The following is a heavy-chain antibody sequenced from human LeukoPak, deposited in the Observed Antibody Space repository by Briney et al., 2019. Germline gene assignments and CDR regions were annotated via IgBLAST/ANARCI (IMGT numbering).Heavy chain of an antibody. D-gene: IGHD6-19*01. V-gene: IGHV3-30*18. CDR3: AKYQRQWLPKGGFDY. CDR2: ISYDGNNK. J-gene: IGHJ4*02. CDR1: GFTFSSYG. Sequence: GGSLRLSCSASGFTFSSYGMHWVRQAPGKGLEWVAVISYDGNNKYYADSVKGRFTISRDNSKNTLYLQMDNLRAEDPAVYYCAKYQRQWLPKGGFDYWGQGTLVTVSS.